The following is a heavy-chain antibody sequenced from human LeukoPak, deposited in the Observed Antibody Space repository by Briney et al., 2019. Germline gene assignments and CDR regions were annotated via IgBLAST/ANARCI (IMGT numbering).Heavy chain of an antibody. V-gene: IGHV3-49*03. CDR2: IRTKTYGGTT. J-gene: IGHJ4*02. D-gene: IGHD3-10*01. CDR1: GFTFDDYV. Sequence: PGGSLRLSCTASGFTFDDYVMNWFRQAPGKGLEWVGFIRTKTYGGTTEYAASVKGRLTISRDDSESIAYLQMNSPQTEDTAVYYCTRDSGSGSYRFDYWGQGTLVTVSS. CDR3: TRDSGSGSYRFDY.